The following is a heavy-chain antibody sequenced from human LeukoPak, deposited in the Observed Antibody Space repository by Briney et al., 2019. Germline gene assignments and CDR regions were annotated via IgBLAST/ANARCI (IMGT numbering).Heavy chain of an antibody. D-gene: IGHD3-3*01. CDR1: GGSISLYY. Sequence: SETLSLTCTVSGGSISLYYWSWIRQTPGKGLEWIGYIFYSGSTNYNPSLKSRVTISVDTSKNQFSLKLSSATAADTAVYYCARRSLTFYDFWSGYPNWFDPWGQGTLVTVSS. J-gene: IGHJ5*02. CDR3: ARRSLTFYDFWSGYPNWFDP. V-gene: IGHV4-59*12. CDR2: IFYSGST.